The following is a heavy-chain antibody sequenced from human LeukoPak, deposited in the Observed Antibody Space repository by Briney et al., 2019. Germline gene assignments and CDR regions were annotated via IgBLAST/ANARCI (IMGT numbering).Heavy chain of an antibody. CDR1: EFAFSLYW. D-gene: IGHD3-22*01. Sequence: GGSLRLSCAASEFAFSLYWMTWVRQAPGKGLEWVANINPDGTKTSYADFVEGRFSISRDNAKNLLYLQMRSLRAGDTAVYYCANSPMILDGHYWGHGTLVTVSS. V-gene: IGHV3-7*01. CDR2: INPDGTKT. J-gene: IGHJ4*01. CDR3: ANSPMILDGHY.